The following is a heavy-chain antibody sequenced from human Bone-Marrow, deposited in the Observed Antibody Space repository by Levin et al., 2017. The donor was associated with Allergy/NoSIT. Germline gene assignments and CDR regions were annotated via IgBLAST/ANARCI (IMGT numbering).Heavy chain of an antibody. CDR3: VRRGGSGYSIYY. CDR2: IYPDDSDT. J-gene: IGHJ4*02. V-gene: IGHV5-51*01. D-gene: IGHD6-25*01. CDR1: GYSFTNYW. Sequence: GESLKISCKTSGYSFTNYWIGWVRQMPGKGLEWMGLIYPDDSDTRYSPSFRGQVTISADKSITTAYLQWSSLKASDTAMYYCVRRGGSGYSIYYWGRGTLVTVSS.